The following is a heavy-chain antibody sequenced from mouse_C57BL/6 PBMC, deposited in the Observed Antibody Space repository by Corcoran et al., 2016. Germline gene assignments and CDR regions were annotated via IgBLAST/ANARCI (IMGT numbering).Heavy chain of an antibody. D-gene: IGHD2-1*01. CDR3: ARAVTEVYYAMDY. J-gene: IGHJ4*01. CDR2: INPNNGGT. V-gene: IGHV1-26*01. CDR1: GYTFTDYY. Sequence: EVQLQQSGPELVKPGASVKISCKASGYTFTDYYMNWVKQSHGKSLEWIGDINPNNGGTSYNQKFKGKATLTVDKSSSTAYMELRSLTSEDSAVYYCARAVTEVYYAMDYWGQGTSVTVSS.